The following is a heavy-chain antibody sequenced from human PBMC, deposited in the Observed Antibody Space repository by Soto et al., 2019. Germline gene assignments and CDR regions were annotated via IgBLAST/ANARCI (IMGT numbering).Heavy chain of an antibody. Sequence: QVQLVQSGAEVKKPGASVKVSCKASGYTFTSYAMHCVRQAPGQRLEWMGWINAGNGNTKYSQKFQGRVTITRDTSAITAYMELSSLRSEDTAVYYCAREGYSSSWDGWGKGTLVTVSS. V-gene: IGHV1-3*01. CDR2: INAGNGNT. CDR1: GYTFTSYA. J-gene: IGHJ1*01. CDR3: AREGYSSSWDG. D-gene: IGHD6-13*01.